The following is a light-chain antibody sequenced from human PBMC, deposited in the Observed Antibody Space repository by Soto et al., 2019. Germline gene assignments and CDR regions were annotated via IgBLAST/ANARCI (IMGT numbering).Light chain of an antibody. CDR1: QSISDS. Sequence: DIQMTQSPSTLSASVGDRVTITCRASQSISDSLAWYQQKPGKAPKLLIYEASSLKSGVPSRFSGSRAVTETTLTISSQQPDDFATYYCQQYNGYWTFGQGTKVEIK. J-gene: IGKJ1*01. V-gene: IGKV1-5*03. CDR2: EAS. CDR3: QQYNGYWT.